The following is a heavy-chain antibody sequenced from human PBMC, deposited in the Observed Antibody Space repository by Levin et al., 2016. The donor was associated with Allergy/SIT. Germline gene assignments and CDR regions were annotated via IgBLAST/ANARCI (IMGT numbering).Heavy chain of an antibody. CDR3: ARGGYSSSWSLLPDPVAFDY. V-gene: IGHV1-2*02. Sequence: WVRQAPGQGLEWMGWINPNSGGTNYAQKFQGRVTMTRDTSISTAHMEVRRLRSDDTAVYYCARGGYSSSWSLLPDPVAFDYWGQGTPVTVSS. D-gene: IGHD6-13*01. J-gene: IGHJ4*02. CDR2: INPNSGGT.